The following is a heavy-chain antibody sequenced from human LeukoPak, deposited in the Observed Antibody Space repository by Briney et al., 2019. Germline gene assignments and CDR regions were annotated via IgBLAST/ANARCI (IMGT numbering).Heavy chain of an antibody. CDR1: GGTFSSYA. CDR3: ARERTTVVTWRGRYYGMDV. Sequence: SVKVSCKASGGTFSSYAISWVRQAPGQGLEWMGRIIPILGIANYAQKFQGRVTITADKSTSTAYMELSSLRSEDTAVYYCARERTTVVTWRGRYYGMDVWCQGTTVTASS. CDR2: IIPILGIA. V-gene: IGHV1-69*04. J-gene: IGHJ6*02. D-gene: IGHD4-23*01.